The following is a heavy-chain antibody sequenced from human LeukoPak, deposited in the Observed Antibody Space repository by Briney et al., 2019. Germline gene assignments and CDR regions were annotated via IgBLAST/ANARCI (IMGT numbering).Heavy chain of an antibody. CDR1: GGTFSSYA. CDR3: ARDQDYDFWSGYGWFDP. J-gene: IGHJ5*02. Sequence: SVKVSCKASGGTFSSYAISWVRQAPGQGLEWMGGIIPIFGTANYAQKFQGRVTITADESTSTAYMELSSLRSEDTAVYYCARDQDYDFWSGYGWFDPWGQGTLVTVSS. V-gene: IGHV1-69*13. CDR2: IIPIFGTA. D-gene: IGHD3-3*01.